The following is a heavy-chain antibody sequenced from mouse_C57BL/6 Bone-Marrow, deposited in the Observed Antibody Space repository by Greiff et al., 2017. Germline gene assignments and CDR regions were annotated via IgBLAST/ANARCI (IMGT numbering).Heavy chain of an antibody. J-gene: IGHJ4*01. D-gene: IGHD1-1*01. CDR3: ARPPYYGSSYDAMDY. CDR1: GFNIKNTY. Sequence: EVKLQESVAELVRPGASVKLSCTASGFNIKNTYMHWVKQRPEQGLEWIGRIDPANGNTKYAPKFQGKATITADTSSNTAYLQLSSLTSEDTAIYYCARPPYYGSSYDAMDYWGQGTSVTVSS. CDR2: IDPANGNT. V-gene: IGHV14-3*01.